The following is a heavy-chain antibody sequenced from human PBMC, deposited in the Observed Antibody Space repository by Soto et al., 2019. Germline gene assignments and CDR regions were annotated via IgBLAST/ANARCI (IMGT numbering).Heavy chain of an antibody. CDR1: GGSLSSGSYY. J-gene: IGHJ4*02. V-gene: IGHV4-61*01. Sequence: XTLSLPCTVSGGSLSSGSYYWSWIRQPPGKGLEWIWYIYYSGSTNYNPSLKSRVTISVDTSKNQFYLKLSSVTDADTSVYYCARVRTMVRGVIRYYFDYWGQGTLGTVSS. CDR3: ARVRTMVRGVIRYYFDY. D-gene: IGHD3-10*01. CDR2: IYYSGST.